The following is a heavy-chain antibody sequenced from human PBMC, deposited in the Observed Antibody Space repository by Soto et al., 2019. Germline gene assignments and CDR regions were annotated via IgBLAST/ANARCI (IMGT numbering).Heavy chain of an antibody. D-gene: IGHD2-2*01. V-gene: IGHV3-21*01. CDR3: AREASHPYAFDI. J-gene: IGHJ3*02. Sequence: EVQLVESGGGLVKPGGSLRLSCAASGFTFSSYSMNWVRQAPGKGLEWVSSISSSSSYIYYADSVKGRFTISRDNAKNSLYLQMNSLRAEDTAVYYCAREASHPYAFDIWGHGTMVTVSS. CDR1: GFTFSSYS. CDR2: ISSSSSYI.